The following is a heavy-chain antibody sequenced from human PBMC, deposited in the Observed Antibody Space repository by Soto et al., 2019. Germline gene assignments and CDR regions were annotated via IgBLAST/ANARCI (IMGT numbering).Heavy chain of an antibody. CDR1: GFTFSSYG. CDR2: ISYDGSNK. Sequence: QVQLVESGGGVVQPGRSLRLSCAASGFTFSSYGMHWVRQAPGKGLEWVAVISYDGSNKYYADSVKGRFTISRDNSKNTLYLQMNSLRAEDTAVYYCAKNYGDYPDAFDIWGQGTMVTVSS. CDR3: AKNYGDYPDAFDI. V-gene: IGHV3-30*18. D-gene: IGHD4-17*01. J-gene: IGHJ3*02.